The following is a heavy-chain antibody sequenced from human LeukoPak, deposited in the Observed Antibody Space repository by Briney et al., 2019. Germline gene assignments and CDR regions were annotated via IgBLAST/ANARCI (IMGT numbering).Heavy chain of an antibody. J-gene: IGHJ5*02. CDR3: ARGGYDILTGYYNWFDP. D-gene: IGHD3-9*01. Sequence: ASVKVSCKASGYTFTSYAMHWVRQAPGQRLEWMGWINAGNGNTKYSQKFQGRVTITRDTSASTAYMELSSLRSEDTAVYYCARGGYDILTGYYNWFDPWGQEPWSPSPQ. V-gene: IGHV1-3*01. CDR2: INAGNGNT. CDR1: GYTFTSYA.